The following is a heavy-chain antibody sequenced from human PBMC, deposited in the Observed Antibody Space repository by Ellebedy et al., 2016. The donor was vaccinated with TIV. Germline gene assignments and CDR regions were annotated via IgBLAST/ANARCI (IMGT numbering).Heavy chain of an antibody. V-gene: IGHV3-23*03. D-gene: IGHD3-10*01. CDR3: AKGWSSETARYGEY. CDR2: FVGGGS. J-gene: IGHJ4*02. Sequence: ESLKISCAASGFTLSNFAMSLVRPAPGKGLEWVSVFVGGGSERYADSVKGRVTITKDNSNNTLYLQTNSRRAEDTAVYYGAKGWSSETARYGEYWGQGTLVTVSS. CDR1: GFTLSNFA.